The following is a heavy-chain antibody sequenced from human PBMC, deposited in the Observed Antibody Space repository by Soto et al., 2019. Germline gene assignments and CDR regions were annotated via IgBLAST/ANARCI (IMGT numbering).Heavy chain of an antibody. CDR1: GFTFDDYG. J-gene: IGHJ3*02. CDR2: INWNGGST. Sequence: GGSLRLSCAASGFTFDDYGMSWVRQAPGKGLEWVSGINWNGGSTGYADSVKGRFTISRDNAKNSLYLQMNSLRAEDKALYHCARAPVPLRFLEWFFLGNAFDIWGQGTMVTVSS. D-gene: IGHD3-3*01. CDR3: ARAPVPLRFLEWFFLGNAFDI. V-gene: IGHV3-20*01.